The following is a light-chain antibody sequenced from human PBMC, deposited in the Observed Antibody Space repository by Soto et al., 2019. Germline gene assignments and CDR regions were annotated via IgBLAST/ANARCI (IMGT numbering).Light chain of an antibody. CDR3: QQHNAWPLT. J-gene: IGKJ4*01. CDR1: QSVSSSY. Sequence: EIVLTQSPGTLYLSPGERATLSCRASQSVSSSYLAWYQQKPGQAPRLLIYGASSRATGIPDRFSGSGSGTDFTLTISRLEPEDFAVYYCQQHNAWPLTFGGGTKVEIK. CDR2: GAS. V-gene: IGKV3-20*01.